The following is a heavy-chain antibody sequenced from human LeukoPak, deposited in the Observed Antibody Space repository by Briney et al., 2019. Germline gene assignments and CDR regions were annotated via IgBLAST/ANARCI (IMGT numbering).Heavy chain of an antibody. CDR2: ISYDGSNK. CDR1: GFTFSSYG. J-gene: IGHJ5*02. Sequence: GGSLRLSCAASGFTFSSYGMHWVRQAPGKGLEWVAVISYDGSNKYYADSVKGRFTISRDNSKNTLYLQMNSLRAEDTAVYYCAKDSVEYGDYPLDPWGQGTLVTVSS. V-gene: IGHV3-30*18. D-gene: IGHD4-17*01. CDR3: AKDSVEYGDYPLDP.